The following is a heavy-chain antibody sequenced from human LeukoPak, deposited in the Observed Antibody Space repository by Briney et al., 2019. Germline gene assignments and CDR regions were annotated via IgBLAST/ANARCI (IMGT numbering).Heavy chain of an antibody. CDR3: GVRGVKHDY. Sequence: GGSLRLSCAASGYTFSIYNMNWVRQAPGKGLEWVSYISSSSSTIYYADSVKGRFTISRDNSKNSLYLQMNSLRDEDTAVYYCGVRGVKHDYWGQGTMVTVSS. V-gene: IGHV3-48*02. CDR1: GYTFSIYN. J-gene: IGHJ4*02. CDR2: ISSSSSTI. D-gene: IGHD3-10*01.